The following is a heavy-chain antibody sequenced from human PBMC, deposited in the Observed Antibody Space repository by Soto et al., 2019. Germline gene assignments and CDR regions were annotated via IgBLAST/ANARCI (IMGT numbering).Heavy chain of an antibody. Sequence: SETLSLTCAVYGWSFSVYYWSWIRQPPGKGLEWIGEINHSGSTNYNPSLKSRVTISVDTSKNQFSLKLSSVTAADTAVYYCARGPTGVVVVPAAMSYYMDVWGKGTTVTVSS. V-gene: IGHV4-34*01. CDR1: GWSFSVYY. CDR3: ARGPTGVVVVPAAMSYYMDV. CDR2: INHSGST. J-gene: IGHJ6*03. D-gene: IGHD2-2*01.